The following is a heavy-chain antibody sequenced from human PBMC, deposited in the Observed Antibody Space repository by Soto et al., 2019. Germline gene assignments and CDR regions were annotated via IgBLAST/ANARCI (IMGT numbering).Heavy chain of an antibody. J-gene: IGHJ6*02. CDR3: ARDADASGWYHYGFDV. CDR1: GFTFSSST. Sequence: GGSLRLSCAASGFTFSSSTMHWVRQAPGKGLEWVAVIKSDGSNKYYADSVKGRFIISRDNAKNSLYLQLNSLRAEDTAVYYCARDADASGWYHYGFDVWGQGTMVTV. V-gene: IGHV3-30-3*01. D-gene: IGHD6-19*01. CDR2: IKSDGSNK.